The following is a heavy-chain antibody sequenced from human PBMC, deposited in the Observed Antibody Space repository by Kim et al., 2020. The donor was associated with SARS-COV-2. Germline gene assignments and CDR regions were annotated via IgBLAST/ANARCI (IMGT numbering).Heavy chain of an antibody. Sequence: SETLSLTCAVYGGSFSGYYWSWIRQPPGKGLEWIGEINHSGSTNYNPSLKSRVTISVDTSKNQFSLKLSSVTAADTAVYYCARTQLRRYYYYGMDVWA. D-gene: IGHD2-2*01. CDR1: GGSFSGYY. J-gene: IGHJ6*04. V-gene: IGHV4-34*01. CDR2: INHSGST. CDR3: ARTQLRRYYYYGMDV.